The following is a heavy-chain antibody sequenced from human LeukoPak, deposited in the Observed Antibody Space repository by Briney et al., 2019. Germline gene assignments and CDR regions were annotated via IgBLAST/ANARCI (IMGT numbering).Heavy chain of an antibody. CDR2: MNHGGTT. J-gene: IGHJ6*02. V-gene: IGHV4-34*01. D-gene: IGHD2-2*02. CDR3: ARRSESSCNKWPCYYYGMDV. Sequence: SETLSLTCAVYGVSFSGYYWSWIRQPPGKGLEWMGKMNHGGTTNYNPALKSRVTISVDTSKNQFFLKLSSVTAADTAVYYCARRSESSCNKWPCYYYGMDVWGQGTTVTVSS. CDR1: GVSFSGYY.